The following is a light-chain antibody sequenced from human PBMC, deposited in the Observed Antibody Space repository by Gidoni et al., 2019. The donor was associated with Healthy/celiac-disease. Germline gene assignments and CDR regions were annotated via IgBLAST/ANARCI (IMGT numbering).Light chain of an antibody. J-gene: IGKJ4*01. CDR1: QSLLHSDGKTY. CDR2: EVS. CDR3: MQGIHLHPIT. V-gene: IGKV2-29*02. Sequence: TQTPHLLFVTPGQPSSISCKSSQSLLHSDGKTYLYWYLQKPGQSPQRLIYEVSSRFSGVTNGFSGSGSGADFTLKISRVEAEDVGVYYCMQGIHLHPITFGGGTKVEIK.